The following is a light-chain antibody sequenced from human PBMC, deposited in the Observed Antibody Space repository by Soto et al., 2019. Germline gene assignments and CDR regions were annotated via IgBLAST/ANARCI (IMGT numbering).Light chain of an antibody. CDR3: QHYTSYSEA. Sequence: DIQMTQSPSTLSGSVGDRVTITCRASQTISSWLAWYQQKPGKAPKLLIYKTSTLKSGVPSRFSGRGSGTELTLTMCSLQPNDFATYYCQHYTSYSEAFGQGTKV. CDR1: QTISSW. J-gene: IGKJ1*01. CDR2: KTS. V-gene: IGKV1-5*03.